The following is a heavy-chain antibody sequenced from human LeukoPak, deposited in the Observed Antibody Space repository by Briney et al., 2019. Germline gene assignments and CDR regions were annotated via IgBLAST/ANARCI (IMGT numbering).Heavy chain of an antibody. CDR3: ARDRIAAAPWWFDP. Sequence: SETLSLTCTVSGYSISRGYYWGWIRQPPGEGLEGIGRIYHRGSTYYKPALKRRVTISVDTAKNQVYLKLSTVTAADPAVYYCARDRIAAAPWWFDPWGQGTLVTVSS. CDR2: IYHRGST. J-gene: IGHJ5*02. D-gene: IGHD6-13*01. CDR1: GYSISRGYY. V-gene: IGHV4-38-2*02.